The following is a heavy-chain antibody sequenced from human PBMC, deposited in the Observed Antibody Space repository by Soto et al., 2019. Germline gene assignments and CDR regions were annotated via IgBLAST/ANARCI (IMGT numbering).Heavy chain of an antibody. J-gene: IGHJ5*02. CDR1: GGSISSYY. V-gene: IGHV4-59*01. CDR2: IYYSGST. D-gene: IGHD6-13*01. CDR3: ARGWSIAAANWFDP. Sequence: SETLSLTCTVSGGSISSYYWSWIRQPPGKGLEWIGYIYYSGSTNYNPSLKSRVTISVDTSKNQFSLKLSSVTPADTAVYYCARGWSIAAANWFDPWGQGTLVTVSS.